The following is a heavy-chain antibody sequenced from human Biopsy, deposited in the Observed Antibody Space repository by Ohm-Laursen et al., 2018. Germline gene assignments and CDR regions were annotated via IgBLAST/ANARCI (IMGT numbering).Heavy chain of an antibody. J-gene: IGHJ4*02. CDR1: GFSFDNYA. CDR3: AKGGYCTTTSCYMDVDY. V-gene: IGHV3-23*01. Sequence: LSLTCAASGFSFDNYAMNWVRQAPGKGLEWASTISGSGGSTYYADSVKGRFTISRDASKNTLYLLMNSLRAEDTAMYYCAKGGYCTTTSCYMDVDYWGQGTLVTVSS. D-gene: IGHD2-2*02. CDR2: ISGSGGST.